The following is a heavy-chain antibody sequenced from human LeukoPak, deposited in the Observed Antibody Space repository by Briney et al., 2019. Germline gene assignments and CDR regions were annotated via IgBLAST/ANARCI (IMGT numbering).Heavy chain of an antibody. CDR3: TTDRGGYIGY. D-gene: IGHD5-24*01. CDR1: GFIFTYVW. J-gene: IGHJ4*02. CDR2: IKSKTDGGTI. V-gene: IGHV3-15*01. Sequence: PGGSLRLSCAASGFIFTYVWMSWVRQAPGKGLEWVGRIKSKTDGGTIDYAAPVKGRFTISRDDSKNTLYLQMSSLKTEDTAIYYCTTDRGGYIGYWGQGTLVTVSS.